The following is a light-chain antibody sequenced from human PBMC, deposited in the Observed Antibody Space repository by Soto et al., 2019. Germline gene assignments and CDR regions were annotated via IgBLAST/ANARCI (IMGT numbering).Light chain of an antibody. V-gene: IGLV2-14*01. CDR3: TSYRSSNTWV. Sequence: QSVLTQPASVSGSPGQSITISCTGTSSDVGGYNYVSWYQQHPGKAPKLMIYEVSNRPSGVSNRFSGSKSGNTASLTVSGLQAEDEADYYCTSYRSSNTWVFGGGTQLTVL. CDR2: EVS. CDR1: SSDVGGYNY. J-gene: IGLJ7*01.